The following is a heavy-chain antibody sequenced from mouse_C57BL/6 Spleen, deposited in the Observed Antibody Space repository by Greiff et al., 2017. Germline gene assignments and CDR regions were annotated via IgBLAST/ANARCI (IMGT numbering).Heavy chain of an antibody. V-gene: IGHV2-6*01. J-gene: IGHJ4*01. Sequence: VMLVESGPGLVAPSQSLSITCTVSGFSFTSYGVDWVRQSPGKGLEWLGVIWGVGSTNYNSALKSRLSISKDNSKSQVFLKMNSLQTDDTAMYYCARAMVTYYAMDYWGQGTSVTVSS. D-gene: IGHD2-2*01. CDR1: GFSFTSYG. CDR3: ARAMVTYYAMDY. CDR2: IWGVGST.